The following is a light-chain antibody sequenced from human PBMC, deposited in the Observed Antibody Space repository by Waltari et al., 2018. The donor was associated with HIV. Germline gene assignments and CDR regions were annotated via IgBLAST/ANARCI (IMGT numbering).Light chain of an antibody. CDR2: DDT. V-gene: IGLV3-21*02. CDR1: NIGSKS. CDR3: QVWDNSNDVVV. Sequence: SYVLTQPPSVSVAPGQTARITCGGNNIGSKSVPWYQQKPGQAPGMVVYDDTDRPSGIPERFSGSNSGNTATLTISRVEAGDEADYYCQVWDNSNDVVVFGGGTKLTVL. J-gene: IGLJ2*01.